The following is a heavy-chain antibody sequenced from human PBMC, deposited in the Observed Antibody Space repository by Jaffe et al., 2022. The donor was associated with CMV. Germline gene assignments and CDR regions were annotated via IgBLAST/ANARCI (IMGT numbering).Heavy chain of an antibody. J-gene: IGHJ4*02. V-gene: IGHV3-33*08. D-gene: IGHD6-13*01. Sequence: QVQLVESGGGVVQPGRSLRLSCAASGFTFSSYGMHWVRQAPGKGLEWVAVIWYDGNNKYYADSVKGRFTISRDNSKNTLYLQMNSLRVEDTAVYYCATSPGGSSSWPPDDSWGQGTLVTVSS. CDR1: GFTFSSYG. CDR3: ATSPGGSSSWPPDDS. CDR2: IWYDGNNK.